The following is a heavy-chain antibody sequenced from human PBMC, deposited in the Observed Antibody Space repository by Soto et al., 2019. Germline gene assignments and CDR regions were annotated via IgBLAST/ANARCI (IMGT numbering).Heavy chain of an antibody. CDR1: GGTFSSYA. J-gene: IGHJ6*02. CDR2: IIPIFGTA. Sequence: SVKVSCKASGGTFSSYAISWVRQAPGQGLEWMGGIIPIFGTANYAQKFQGRVTITADESTSTAYMELSSLRSEDTAVYYCAREFGVVIMSYYHYGMDVWGQGTTVTVSS. V-gene: IGHV1-69*13. CDR3: AREFGVVIMSYYHYGMDV. D-gene: IGHD3-3*01.